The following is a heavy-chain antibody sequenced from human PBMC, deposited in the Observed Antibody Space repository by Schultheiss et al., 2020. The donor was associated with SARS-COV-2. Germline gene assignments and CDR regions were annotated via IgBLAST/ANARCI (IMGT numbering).Heavy chain of an antibody. D-gene: IGHD6-13*01. CDR2: IYYSGST. V-gene: IGHV4-39*01. CDR1: GGSISSYY. J-gene: IGHJ6*02. CDR3: VRHPPQQLTPYYYGMDV. Sequence: SETLSLTCTVSGGSISSYYWGWIRQPPGKGLEWIGSIYYSGSTYYNPSLKSRVTISVDTSKNQFSLKLSSVTAADTAVYYCVRHPPQQLTPYYYGMDVWGQGTTVTVSS.